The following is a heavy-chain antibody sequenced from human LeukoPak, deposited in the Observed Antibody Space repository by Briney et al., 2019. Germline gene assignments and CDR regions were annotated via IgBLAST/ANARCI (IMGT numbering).Heavy chain of an antibody. D-gene: IGHD2/OR15-2a*01. CDR2: ISDIGSI. J-gene: IGHJ4*02. V-gene: IGHV4-59*08. Sequence: SETLSLTCTVSGGSISSYYWSWVRQPPGKGLEWIAYISDIGSINYNPSLKSRVTISLDTSKNQFSLKLSSVTAADTAVYYCAGHHPRNTVDFWGQGTLVTVSS. CDR3: AGHHPRNTVDF. CDR1: GGSISSYY.